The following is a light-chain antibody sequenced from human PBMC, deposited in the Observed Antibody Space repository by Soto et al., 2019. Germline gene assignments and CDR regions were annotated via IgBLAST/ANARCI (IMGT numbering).Light chain of an antibody. CDR2: EVS. CDR3: SSFTTSSTFV. V-gene: IGLV2-14*01. J-gene: IGLJ1*01. CDR1: SSDIGAYNY. Sequence: SVLTQPASVSWSPGHSITISCTGTSSDIGAYNYVSWYQQHPGKVPKLMIYEVSNRPSGVSNRFSGSKSGNTASLTISGLQAEDETDYYCSSFTTSSTFVYGTGTKVTVL.